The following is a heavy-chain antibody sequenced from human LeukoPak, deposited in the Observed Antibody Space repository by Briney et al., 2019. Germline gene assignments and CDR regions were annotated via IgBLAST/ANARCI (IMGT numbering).Heavy chain of an antibody. D-gene: IGHD3-22*01. Sequence: GGSLRLSCAASGFTLSDYYMAWVRQAPGQGLEGVARTRKKAKGYTTEYAASVKGRFTISRDDSKNSVDLQMNSLITEDTAVYYCARAQSDSSGYYYVGDYWGQGTLVTVSS. V-gene: IGHV3-72*01. CDR2: TRKKAKGYTT. J-gene: IGHJ4*02. CDR1: GFTLSDYY. CDR3: ARAQSDSSGYYYVGDY.